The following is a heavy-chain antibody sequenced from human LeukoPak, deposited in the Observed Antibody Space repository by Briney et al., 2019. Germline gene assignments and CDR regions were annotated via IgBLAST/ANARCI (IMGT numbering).Heavy chain of an antibody. CDR1: GYTFTSYS. CDR3: ARVKLPYYDFWSGYWYFDY. V-gene: IGHV1-18*01. Sequence: ASVKVSCKASGYTFTSYSISWVRQAPGQGLEWMGWISAYNGNTNYAQKLQGRVTMTTDTSTSTAYMELRSLRSDDTAVYYCARVKLPYYDFWSGYWYFDYWGQGTLVTVSS. J-gene: IGHJ4*02. D-gene: IGHD3-3*01. CDR2: ISAYNGNT.